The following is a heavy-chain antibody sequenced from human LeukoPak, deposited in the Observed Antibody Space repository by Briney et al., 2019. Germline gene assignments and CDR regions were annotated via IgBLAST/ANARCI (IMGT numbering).Heavy chain of an antibody. J-gene: IGHJ4*02. CDR2: INPKTGEI. D-gene: IGHD3-9*01. CDR1: GYTFSGYY. CDR3: ARDWLLRYSQGGFDS. Sequence: GASVKVSCKASGYTFSGYYLHWVRQAPGQGLEWMGWINPKTGEINYAQKFQGRVTMTRDTSISTAHMDLSRLRSDDTAIYYCARDWLLRYSQGGFDSWGQGTLVTVSS. V-gene: IGHV1-2*02.